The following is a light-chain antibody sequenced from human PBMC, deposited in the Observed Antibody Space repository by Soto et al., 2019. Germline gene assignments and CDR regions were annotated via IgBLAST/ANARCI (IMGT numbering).Light chain of an antibody. J-gene: IGKJ4*01. V-gene: IGKV1-5*01. Sequence: MHPIQYPSTASASVARTFAITSQASQSVAGWLAWYQQKPGKAPTLLIYDASALPRGVPSRFSGSGSGTEFTLTISSLQPDDFATYYCQQSYSTPLTFGGGTKVDI. CDR1: QSVAGW. CDR3: QQSYSTPLT. CDR2: DAS.